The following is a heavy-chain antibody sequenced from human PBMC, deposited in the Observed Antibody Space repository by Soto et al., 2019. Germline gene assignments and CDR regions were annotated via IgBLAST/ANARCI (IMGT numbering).Heavy chain of an antibody. D-gene: IGHD3-3*01. CDR2: IYWDDDK. V-gene: IGHV2-5*02. CDR1: GFSLTTSGVG. CDR3: AHRVLRTVFGLVTTTAIYFDF. J-gene: IGHJ4*02. Sequence: QITLNESGPTQVKPRQTLTLTCTFSGFSLTTSGVGVGWIRQSPGKAPEWLALIYWDDDKRYSPSLKRRLTNTKDTPKNQLVLTMADLVPADTATYYCAHRVLRTVFGLVTTTAIYFDFWGQGTPVAVSS.